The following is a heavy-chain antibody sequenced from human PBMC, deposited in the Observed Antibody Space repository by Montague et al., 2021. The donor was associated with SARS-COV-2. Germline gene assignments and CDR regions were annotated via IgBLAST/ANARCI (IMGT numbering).Heavy chain of an antibody. J-gene: IGHJ6*02. CDR3: AAQTDYYYYSLDV. V-gene: IGHV4-59*08. CDR1: GGSIRNYY. Sequence: SETLSLTCAVSGGSIRNYYWSWIRQPPGRGLEWIAYIYDSGNVDYNPSLKSRVTILVDTSKNQFSLKLSSVTAADTAVYYCAAQTDYYYYSLDVWGQRTTATVS. CDR2: IYDSGNV.